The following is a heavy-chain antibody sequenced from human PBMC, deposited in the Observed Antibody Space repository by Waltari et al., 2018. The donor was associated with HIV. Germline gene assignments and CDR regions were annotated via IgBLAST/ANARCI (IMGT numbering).Heavy chain of an antibody. Sequence: EVQLVESGGGLVQPGGSLRLSCAGSGFTFRCFWLTWVRQAPGKGLVWVSRINSDGSITNYADSVKGRFTISRDNAKNTVYLQMNSLRAEDTALYYCASLYNYVWGSPPPFDYWGQGTLVTVSS. D-gene: IGHD3-16*01. J-gene: IGHJ4*02. CDR2: INSDGSIT. CDR1: GFTFRCFW. V-gene: IGHV3-74*01. CDR3: ASLYNYVWGSPPPFDY.